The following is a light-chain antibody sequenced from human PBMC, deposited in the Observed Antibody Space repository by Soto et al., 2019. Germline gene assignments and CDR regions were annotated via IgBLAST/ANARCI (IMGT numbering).Light chain of an antibody. J-gene: IGLJ1*01. CDR1: SSDVGTYKY. CDR2: DVT. V-gene: IGLV2-11*01. Sequence: QSVLTQPRSLSGSPGQSVTISCTGTSSDVGTYKYVSWYQNQPGTAPKLIIYDVTKRPSGVPDRFSGSKSGDTASLTISGLQAEDEADYYCCSYAGSYTYVFGTGTKVTVL. CDR3: CSYAGSYTYV.